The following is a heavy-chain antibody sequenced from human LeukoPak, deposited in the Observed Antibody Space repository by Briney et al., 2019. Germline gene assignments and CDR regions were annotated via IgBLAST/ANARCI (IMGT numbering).Heavy chain of an antibody. Sequence: GGSLRLSCAASGFTFSSYGMHWVRQAPGKGLEWVAFIRYDGSNKYYADSVKGRSTISRDNSKNTLYLQMNSLRAEDTAVYYCAKSLSSGSYLNALDIWGQGTMVTVSS. D-gene: IGHD1-26*01. J-gene: IGHJ3*02. CDR1: GFTFSSYG. CDR2: IRYDGSNK. V-gene: IGHV3-30*02. CDR3: AKSLSSGSYLNALDI.